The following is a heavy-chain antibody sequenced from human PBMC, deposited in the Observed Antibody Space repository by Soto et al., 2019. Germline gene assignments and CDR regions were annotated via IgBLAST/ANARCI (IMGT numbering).Heavy chain of an antibody. V-gene: IGHV1-18*01. Sequence: RASVKVSCKVSGYTLITYGISWVRQAPGQGLEWMGWINTYNGATNYAQNLQGRVTMTTDTSTNTAYMDLRSLRSDDTAVYYCARYCSGGSCHKGVPDYWGQGTLVTVSS. D-gene: IGHD2-15*01. CDR1: GYTLITYG. CDR2: INTYNGAT. J-gene: IGHJ4*02. CDR3: ARYCSGGSCHKGVPDY.